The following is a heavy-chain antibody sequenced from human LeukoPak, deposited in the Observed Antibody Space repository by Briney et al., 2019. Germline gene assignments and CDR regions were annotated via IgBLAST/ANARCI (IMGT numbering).Heavy chain of an antibody. CDR2: IYHSGST. D-gene: IGHD2-2*01. V-gene: IGHV4-38-2*02. Sequence: SETLSLTCTVSRYSISSGYYWGWIRQPPGKGLEWIGSIYHSGSTYYNPSLKSRVTISINTSRNKFSLKLSSVTAADTAIYYCARDRIYCTSTSCFFKWFDPWGQGTLVTVSS. CDR1: RYSISSGYY. J-gene: IGHJ5*02. CDR3: ARDRIYCTSTSCFFKWFDP.